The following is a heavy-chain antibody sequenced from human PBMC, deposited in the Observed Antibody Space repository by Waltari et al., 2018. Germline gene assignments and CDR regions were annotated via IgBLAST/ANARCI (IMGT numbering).Heavy chain of an antibody. V-gene: IGHV3-74*01. D-gene: IGHD4-17*01. J-gene: IGHJ2*01. CDR2: SNSDGSST. Sequence: EVQLVESGGGLVQPGGSLRLSCAASGFTYSMYWMHWVRQAPGKGLVWVSRSNSDGSSTSYADAVKCRFTICKDNAKNTVYLQMNSLRAEDTAIYYCARGARRTTVTTGWWYFDLWGRGTLVTVSS. CDR3: ARGARRTTVTTGWWYFDL. CDR1: GFTYSMYW.